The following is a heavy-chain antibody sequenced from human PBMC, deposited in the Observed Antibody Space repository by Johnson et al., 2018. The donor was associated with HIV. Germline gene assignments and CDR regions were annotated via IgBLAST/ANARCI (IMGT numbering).Heavy chain of an antibody. Sequence: QVQLVESGGGVVQPGRSLRLSCAASGFTFSSYAMHWVRQAPCKGLEWVAVISYDGSNQYYADSVKGRFTISRDNSKNTLYLQMNSLRAEDTAVYYCAKVGAKVPDAFDIWGQGTMVTVSS. CDR3: AKVGAKVPDAFDI. J-gene: IGHJ3*02. CDR1: GFTFSSYA. V-gene: IGHV3-30*04. D-gene: IGHD1-26*01. CDR2: ISYDGSNQ.